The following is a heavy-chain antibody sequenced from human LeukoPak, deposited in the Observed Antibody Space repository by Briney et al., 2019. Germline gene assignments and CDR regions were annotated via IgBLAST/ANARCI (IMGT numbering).Heavy chain of an antibody. CDR1: GFTFSSYE. CDR3: ARDRGNSYGPFDY. D-gene: IGHD5-18*01. CDR2: ISSSGSTI. Sequence: GGSLRLSCAASGFTFSSYEMNWVRQAPGKGLEWVSYISSSGSTIYYADSVKGRFTISRDNAKNSLYLQMNSLRAEDTAVYYCARDRGNSYGPFDYWGQGTLVTVSS. V-gene: IGHV3-48*03. J-gene: IGHJ4*02.